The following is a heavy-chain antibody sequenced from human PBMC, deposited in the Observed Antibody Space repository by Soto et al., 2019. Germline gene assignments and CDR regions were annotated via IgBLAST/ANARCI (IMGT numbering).Heavy chain of an antibody. Sequence: EVQVLATGGGLIQPGGSLRLSCAASRFTVNSNYMSWVRQAPGEGLQWDSITNTGGTTYYADSVKGRFTVSRDNSKNTLYLQMNSLRAEDTAVYYCAKGDSFILAVWGQGTTVSVSS. J-gene: IGHJ6*02. D-gene: IGHD5-18*01. V-gene: IGHV3-53*02. CDR2: TNTGGTT. CDR3: AKGDSFILAV. CDR1: RFTVNSNY.